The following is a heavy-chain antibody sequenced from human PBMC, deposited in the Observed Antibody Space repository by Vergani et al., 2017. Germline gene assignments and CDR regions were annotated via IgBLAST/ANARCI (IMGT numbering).Heavy chain of an antibody. CDR2: INTNTGNP. CDR3: ARVLGLLWFRDYGMDV. CDR1: GYTFTSYS. Sequence: QVQLVQSGSELKKPGASVKVSCKASGYTFTSYSVNWVRQAPGQGLEWRGWINTNTGNPTYVQGFTGRFVVSLDTSGSTAYLQISSLKAEDSAVYYCARVLGLLWFRDYGMDVWSQGTTVTVSS. D-gene: IGHD3-10*01. J-gene: IGHJ6*02. V-gene: IGHV7-4-1*02.